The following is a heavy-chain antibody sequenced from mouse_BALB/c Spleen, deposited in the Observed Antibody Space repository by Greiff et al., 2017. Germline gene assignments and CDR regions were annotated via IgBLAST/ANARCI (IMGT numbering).Heavy chain of an antibody. CDR3: TRMRDYAMDY. J-gene: IGHJ4*01. CDR1: GYTFTSYW. CDR2: IDPSDSYT. V-gene: IGHV1S127*01. Sequence: QVQLKQPGAELVKPGASVKMSCKASGYTFTSYWMHWVKQRPGQGLEWIGVIDPSDSYTSYNQKFKGKATLTVDTSSSTAYMQLSSLTSEDSAVYYCTRMRDYAMDYWGQGTSVTVSS.